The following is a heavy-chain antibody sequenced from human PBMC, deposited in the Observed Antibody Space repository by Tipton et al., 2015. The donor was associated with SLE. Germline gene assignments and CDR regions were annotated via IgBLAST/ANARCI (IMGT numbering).Heavy chain of an antibody. Sequence: LRLSCTVSGDSITSDYWTWIRPPPGKGLEWIGYISYGGSTNYNPSVRSRVSIPLDTSKNQFSLKVTSVTSADTAVYYCATYEAGVGGRSYWGQGTLVTVSS. D-gene: IGHD3-16*01. CDR2: ISYGGST. CDR3: ATYEAGVGGRSY. V-gene: IGHV4-59*01. CDR1: GDSITSDY. J-gene: IGHJ4*02.